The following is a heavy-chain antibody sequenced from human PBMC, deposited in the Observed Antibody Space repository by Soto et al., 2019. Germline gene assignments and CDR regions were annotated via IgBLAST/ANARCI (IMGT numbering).Heavy chain of an antibody. CDR1: GYTFTSYG. CDR2: ISAYNGNT. CDR3: ARDHCSSTSCYVFRSVGYYYYGMDV. J-gene: IGHJ6*02. D-gene: IGHD2-2*01. V-gene: IGHV1-18*01. Sequence: ASVKVSCKASGYTFTSYGISWVRQAPGQGLEWMGWISAYNGNTNYAQKLQGRVTMTTDTSTSTAYVELRSLRSDDTAVYYCARDHCSSTSCYVFRSVGYYYYGMDVWGQGTTVTVSS.